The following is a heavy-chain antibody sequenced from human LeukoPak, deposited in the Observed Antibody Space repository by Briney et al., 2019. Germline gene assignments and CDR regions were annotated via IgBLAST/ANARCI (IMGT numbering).Heavy chain of an antibody. CDR2: IASNGGSE. D-gene: IGHD6-13*01. V-gene: IGHV3-30*18. CDR1: GFXFTTYG. J-gene: IGHJ4*02. CDR3: AKRGHYSINWYHYFDY. Sequence: GGSLRLSCAASGFXFTTYGLRWVRQAPGKGLEWVAAIASNGGSEYYADSVKGRFTISRDNSKNTLFLQMNSLRPDDTAVYYCAKRGHYSINWYHYFDYWGQGTLVTVSS.